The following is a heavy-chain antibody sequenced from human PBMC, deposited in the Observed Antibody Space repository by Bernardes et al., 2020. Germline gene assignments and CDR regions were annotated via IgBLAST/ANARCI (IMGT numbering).Heavy chain of an antibody. CDR2: INSDGSST. D-gene: IGHD3-3*01. CDR3: ARVPYYDFWSGYYYYYYYYGMDV. CDR1: GFTFSSYW. Sequence: GGSLRLSCAASGFTFSSYWMHWVRQAPGKGLVWVSRINSDGSSTSYADSVKGRFTISRDNAKNTLYLQMNSLRAEDTAVYYCARVPYYDFWSGYYYYYYYYGMDVWGQGTTVTVSS. V-gene: IGHV3-74*01. J-gene: IGHJ6*02.